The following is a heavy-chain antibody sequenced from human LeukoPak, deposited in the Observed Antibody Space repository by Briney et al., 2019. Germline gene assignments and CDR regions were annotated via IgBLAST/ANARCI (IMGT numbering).Heavy chain of an antibody. Sequence: GGSLRLSCAASGFTFSSYSMNWVRQAPGKGLEWVSYISSSSSTIYYADSVKGRFTISRDNAKDTLYLQMNSLRAEDTAVYYCARTYSSGQIQYYFDYWGQGTLVTVSS. CDR1: GFTFSSYS. J-gene: IGHJ4*02. CDR3: ARTYSSGQIQYYFDY. CDR2: ISSSSSTI. D-gene: IGHD6-19*01. V-gene: IGHV3-48*04.